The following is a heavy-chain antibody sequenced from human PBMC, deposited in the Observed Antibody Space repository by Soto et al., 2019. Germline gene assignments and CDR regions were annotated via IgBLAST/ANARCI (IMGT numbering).Heavy chain of an antibody. D-gene: IGHD3-10*01. V-gene: IGHV4-59*08. Sequence: SETLSLTCTVSGGSISSYYWSWIRQPPGKGLEWIGYIYYSGSTNYNPSLKSRVTISVDTSKNQFSLKLSSVTAAGTAVYYCARHKLWFGELLTPNFDYWGQGTLVTVSS. CDR1: GGSISSYY. J-gene: IGHJ4*02. CDR2: IYYSGST. CDR3: ARHKLWFGELLTPNFDY.